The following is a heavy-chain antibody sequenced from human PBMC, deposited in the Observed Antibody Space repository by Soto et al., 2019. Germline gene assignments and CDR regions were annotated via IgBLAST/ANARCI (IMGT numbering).Heavy chain of an antibody. Sequence: QVQLVQSGAEVKKPGASVKVSCKASGYSFTAYNIHWVRQAPGQGLEWMGWINPSSGDTKYAQKFQDWVTTTREPCIRAAYLDLSRLRSDDSAMYYCARDLGDCSGTFCYYYFDYWGEGALVTVSS. CDR1: GYSFTAYN. CDR2: INPSSGDT. CDR3: ARDLGDCSGTFCYYYFDY. D-gene: IGHD2-15*01. V-gene: IGHV1-2*04. J-gene: IGHJ4*02.